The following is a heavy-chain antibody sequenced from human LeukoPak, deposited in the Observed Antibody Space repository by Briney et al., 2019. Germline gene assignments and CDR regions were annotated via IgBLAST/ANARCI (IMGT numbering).Heavy chain of an antibody. CDR2: ISYDGGKK. J-gene: IGHJ6*02. CDR3: AKDRGGAWTTYYGMNV. CDR1: GFTFSGFG. Sequence: PGRSLRLSCAASGFTFSGFGVHWVRQAPGKGLEWVAGISYDGGKKYFADSMRGRFTISRDNSKNTVYLEVNSPRTEDTAVYYCAKDRGGAWTTYYGMNVWGRGTTVIVSS. V-gene: IGHV3-30*18. D-gene: IGHD3-10*01.